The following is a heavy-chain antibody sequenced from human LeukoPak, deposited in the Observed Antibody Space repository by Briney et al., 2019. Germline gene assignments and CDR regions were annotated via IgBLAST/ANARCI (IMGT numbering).Heavy chain of an antibody. CDR2: ISGSGDST. V-gene: IGHV3-23*01. J-gene: IGHJ2*01. D-gene: IGHD6-19*01. CDR3: AKMAGRTPSYWYFDF. Sequence: GGSLRLSCAASGFTFSSYAMSWVRQAPGKGLEWVSTISGSGDSTHYADSVKGRFTVSRDNAKNTLYLQMNSLRAEDTAVYYCAKMAGRTPSYWYFDFWGRGTLVTVSS. CDR1: GFTFSSYA.